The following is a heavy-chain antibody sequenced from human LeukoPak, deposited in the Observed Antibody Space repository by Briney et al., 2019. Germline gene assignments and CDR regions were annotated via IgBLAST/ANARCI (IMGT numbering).Heavy chain of an antibody. J-gene: IGHJ4*02. CDR1: GGSISSYY. V-gene: IGHV4-59*08. CDR2: IYYSGST. D-gene: IGHD3-22*01. Sequence: SETLSLTCTVSGGSISSYYWNWFRQPPGKGLEWIGYIYYSGSTNYSPSLKSRVTISVDMSKNQFSLKLSSVTAADTAVYYCARLSYDRSGYWPDYFDYWGQGTLVTVSS. CDR3: ARLSYDRSGYWPDYFDY.